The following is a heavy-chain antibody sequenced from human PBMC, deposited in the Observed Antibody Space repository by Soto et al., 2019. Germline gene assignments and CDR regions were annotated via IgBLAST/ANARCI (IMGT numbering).Heavy chain of an antibody. CDR1: GGSISSYY. J-gene: IGHJ4*02. D-gene: IGHD3-3*01. Sequence: SETLSLTCTVSGGSISSYYWSWIRQPPGKGLEWIGYIYYSGSTNYNPSLKSRVTISVDTSKNQFSLKLSSVTAADTAVYYCARGWSGYIPFLYWGQGTLVTVSS. CDR2: IYYSGST. CDR3: ARGWSGYIPFLY. V-gene: IGHV4-59*01.